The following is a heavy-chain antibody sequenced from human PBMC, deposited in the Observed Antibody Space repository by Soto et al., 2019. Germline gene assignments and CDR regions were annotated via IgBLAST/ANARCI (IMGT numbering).Heavy chain of an antibody. Sequence: VQLVESGGGVVQPGRSLRLSCAASGFTFSDYAMHWVRQAPGKGLEWVAVVSHDGRNTHYADSVKGRFTISRDSSKNTGALEMTGLRAEDTAVDYCAKAVRQWLVTSDFNYWGQGALVTVSS. J-gene: IGHJ4*02. D-gene: IGHD6-19*01. CDR3: AKAVRQWLVTSDFNY. CDR2: VSHDGRNT. V-gene: IGHV3-30*18. CDR1: GFTFSDYA.